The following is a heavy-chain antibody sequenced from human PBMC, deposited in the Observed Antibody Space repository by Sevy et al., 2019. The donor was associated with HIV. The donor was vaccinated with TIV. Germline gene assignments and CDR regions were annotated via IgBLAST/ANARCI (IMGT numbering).Heavy chain of an antibody. CDR3: ARDFTIFGVVSGIDY. D-gene: IGHD3-3*01. J-gene: IGHJ4*02. Sequence: GGSLRLSCAASGFNFRTYSMNWVRQAPGKGLEWLSSISDDSRYIYYSDSVKDRFTISRANAKNLLFLQMNNLRVEDTAIYYCARDFTIFGVVSGIDYWGQGNLVTVSS. CDR1: GFNFRTYS. V-gene: IGHV3-21*04. CDR2: ISDDSRYI.